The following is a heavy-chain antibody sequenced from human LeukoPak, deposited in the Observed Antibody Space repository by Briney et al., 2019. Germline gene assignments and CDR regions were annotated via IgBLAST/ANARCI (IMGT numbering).Heavy chain of an antibody. CDR3: ARDRRRWLLWRTFDY. D-gene: IGHD5-24*01. CDR2: ISSSSSYI. J-gene: IGHJ4*02. Sequence: GGSLRLSCAASGFTFSSYSMNWVRQAPGKGLEWVSSISSSSSYIYYADSVKGRFTISRDNAKNSLYLQMNSLRAEDTAVYYCARDRRRWLLWRTFDYWGQGTLVTVSS. V-gene: IGHV3-21*01. CDR1: GFTFSSYS.